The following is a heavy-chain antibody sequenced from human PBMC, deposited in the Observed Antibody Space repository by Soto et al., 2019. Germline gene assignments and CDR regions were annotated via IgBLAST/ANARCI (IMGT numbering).Heavy chain of an antibody. D-gene: IGHD3-22*01. V-gene: IGHV4-30-4*01. CDR3: ARDTGDYYDSSGSLHY. J-gene: IGHJ4*02. CDR2: IYYSGST. CDR1: GGSISSGNHY. Sequence: SETLSLTCTVSGGSISSGNHYWNWIRQPPGKGLEWIGYIYYSGSTYYNPSLKSRVTMSVDTTENQFSLKLSSVTAADTAVYYCARDTGDYYDSSGSLHYWGQGILVTVSS.